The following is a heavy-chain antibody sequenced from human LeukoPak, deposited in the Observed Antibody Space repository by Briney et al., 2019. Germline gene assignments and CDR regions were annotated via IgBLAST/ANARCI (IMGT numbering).Heavy chain of an antibody. CDR3: ARGSSSWYRNYYYYYGMDV. V-gene: IGHV4-34*01. CDR2: INHSGST. CDR1: GGSFSGYY. Sequence: SETLSLTCAVYGGSFSGYYWSWIRQPPGKGLEWIGEINHSGSTNYNPSLKSRVTISVDTSKNQFSLKLSSVTAADTAVHYCARGSSSWYRNYYYYYGMDVWGKGTTVTVSS. D-gene: IGHD6-13*01. J-gene: IGHJ6*04.